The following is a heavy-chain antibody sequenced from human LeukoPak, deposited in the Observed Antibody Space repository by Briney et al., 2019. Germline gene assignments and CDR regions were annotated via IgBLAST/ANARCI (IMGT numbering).Heavy chain of an antibody. Sequence: SETLSLTCSVSGGSLSSYYWNWIRQPAGKGLEWIRHIYTSGSTNYNPSLKSRVTISVETSKNQFSLKLKSVTAADTAVYYCARGGYYGSGNDFRFDPWGQGTLVTVSS. CDR3: ARGGYYGSGNDFRFDP. CDR1: GGSLSSYY. V-gene: IGHV4-4*07. D-gene: IGHD3-10*01. J-gene: IGHJ5*02. CDR2: IYTSGST.